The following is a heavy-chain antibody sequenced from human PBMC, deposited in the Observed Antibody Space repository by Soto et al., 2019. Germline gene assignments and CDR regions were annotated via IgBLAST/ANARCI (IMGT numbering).Heavy chain of an antibody. CDR1: GGTFSSYA. Sequence: SVKVSCKASGGTFSSYAISWVRQAPGQGLEWMGGTIPIFGTANYAQKFQGRVTITADESTSTAYMELSSLRSEDTAVYYCARDSEWELRNYYYGMDVWGQGTTVTVSS. D-gene: IGHD1-26*01. CDR2: TIPIFGTA. CDR3: ARDSEWELRNYYYGMDV. V-gene: IGHV1-69*13. J-gene: IGHJ6*02.